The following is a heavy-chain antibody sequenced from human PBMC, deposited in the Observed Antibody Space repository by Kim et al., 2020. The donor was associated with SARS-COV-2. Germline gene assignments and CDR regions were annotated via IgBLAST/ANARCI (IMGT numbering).Heavy chain of an antibody. D-gene: IGHD1-26*01. J-gene: IGHJ6*02. V-gene: IGHV1-69*04. CDR3: ARDPGSGSYYGMDV. Sequence: AQQFQGRVTITADKSTSTAYMELSSLRSEDTAVYYCARDPGSGSYYGMDVWGQGTTVTVSS.